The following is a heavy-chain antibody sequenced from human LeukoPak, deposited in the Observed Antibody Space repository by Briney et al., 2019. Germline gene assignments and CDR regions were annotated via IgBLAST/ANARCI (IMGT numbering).Heavy chain of an antibody. CDR1: GGTFSSYA. V-gene: IGHV1-69*05. CDR2: IIPIFGTA. J-gene: IGHJ6*03. CDR3: ARPREIQRQNHYYYMDV. Sequence: SVKVSCKASGGTFSSYAISWVRQAPGQGLEWMGGIIPIFGTANYAQKFQGRVTITTDESTSTAYMELSSLRSEDTAVYYCARPREIQRQNHYYYMDVWGKGTTVTVSS. D-gene: IGHD5-18*01.